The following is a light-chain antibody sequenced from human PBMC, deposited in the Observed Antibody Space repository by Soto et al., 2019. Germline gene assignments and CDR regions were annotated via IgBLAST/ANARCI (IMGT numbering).Light chain of an antibody. Sequence: EIVLTQSPGTLSLSPGERAILSCRASQSVGSLLAWYQHNPGQSPRLLIFDASYRAAGIPARFRGSGSGTDFTLTIDSLEPEDFAVYYCQQRTNWLWTFGPATKVDIK. V-gene: IGKV3-11*01. CDR1: QSVGSL. CDR2: DAS. CDR3: QQRTNWLWT. J-gene: IGKJ1*01.